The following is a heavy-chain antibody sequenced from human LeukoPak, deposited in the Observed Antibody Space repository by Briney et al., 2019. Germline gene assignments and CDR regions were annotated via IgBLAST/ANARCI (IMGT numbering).Heavy chain of an antibody. CDR3: ASSRGYSSSLWYYYMDV. D-gene: IGHD6-13*01. V-gene: IGHV4-34*01. Sequence: SGTLSLTCAVYGGSFSAYYWSWIRQPPGKGLEWIAEINHSGTTNYKPSLKSRVTISIDTSKNQFSLKLSSVTAADTAVYYCASSRGYSSSLWYYYMDVWGKGTTVTVSS. CDR1: GGSFSAYY. J-gene: IGHJ6*03. CDR2: INHSGTT.